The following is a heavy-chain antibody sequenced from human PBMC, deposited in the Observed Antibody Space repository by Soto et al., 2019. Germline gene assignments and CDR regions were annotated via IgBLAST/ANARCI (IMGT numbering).Heavy chain of an antibody. D-gene: IGHD3-3*01. CDR3: ARGVTVFGLVSRFWFDP. J-gene: IGHJ5*02. CDR1: GVSISSSSYY. CDR2: IYNSGIT. V-gene: IGHV4-30-4*08. Sequence: SETLSLTCTVSGVSISSSSYYWSWIRQHPGKGLEWIGYIYNSGITYYNPSLKSRVVISIDTSRNQFSLRLNSLTAADRAVYFCARGVTVFGLVSRFWFDPWGQGTVVTVSS.